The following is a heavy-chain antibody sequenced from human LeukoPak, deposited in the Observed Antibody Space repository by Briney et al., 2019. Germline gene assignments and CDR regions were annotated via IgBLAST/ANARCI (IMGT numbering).Heavy chain of an antibody. D-gene: IGHD3-22*01. CDR3: ARARHYYDSSGSYFDY. Sequence: ASVKVSCKASGYTFTGYYMHWVRQAPGQGLEWIGWINPNSGGTNYAQKFQGRVTMTRDTSISTAYMELSRLRSDNTAVYYCARARHYYDSSGSYFDYWGQGTLVTVSS. J-gene: IGHJ4*02. CDR2: INPNSGGT. V-gene: IGHV1-2*02. CDR1: GYTFTGYY.